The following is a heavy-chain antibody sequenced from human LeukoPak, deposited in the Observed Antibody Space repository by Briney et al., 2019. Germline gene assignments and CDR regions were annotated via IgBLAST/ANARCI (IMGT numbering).Heavy chain of an antibody. V-gene: IGHV4-59*01. D-gene: IGHD2-15*01. CDR3: ARDCSGGSCYGAFDI. J-gene: IGHJ3*02. CDR2: IYHSGST. Sequence: SETLSLTCTVSGGSIRSYYWSWVRQPPGKGLEWIGYIYHSGSTNYNPSLKSRVNLSVDMAKNQISLKMSSVTAADTAVYYCARDCSGGSCYGAFDIWGQGTMVTVSS. CDR1: GGSIRSYY.